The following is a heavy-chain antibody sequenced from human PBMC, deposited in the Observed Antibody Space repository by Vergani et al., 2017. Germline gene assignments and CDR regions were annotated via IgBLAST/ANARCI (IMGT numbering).Heavy chain of an antibody. CDR2: VSGSSATP. Sequence: EVQLLESGGGLVQPGGSLRLSCEASGFSFPGYAMSWVRQAPGKGLEWVSSVSGSSATPYYADSVKGRFTISRDNSKNTLYLQMNSLRAEDTAVYYCAKDISQWLVSAFDYWGQGTLVTVSS. V-gene: IGHV3-23*01. D-gene: IGHD6-19*01. CDR1: GFSFPGYA. CDR3: AKDISQWLVSAFDY. J-gene: IGHJ4*02.